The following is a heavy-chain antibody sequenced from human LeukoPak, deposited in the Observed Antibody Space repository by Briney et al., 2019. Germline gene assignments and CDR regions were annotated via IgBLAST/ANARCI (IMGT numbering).Heavy chain of an antibody. CDR2: IIPILGIV. CDR1: GGTFSSYA. J-gene: IGHJ5*02. Sequence: SVKVSCKASGGTFSSYAISWVRQAPGQGLEWMGRIIPILGIVNYAQKFQGRVTITADKSTSTAYMELSSLRSEDMAVYYCARGTMALLGGPWGQGTLVTVSS. D-gene: IGHD2-21*02. V-gene: IGHV1-69*04. CDR3: ARGTMALLGGP.